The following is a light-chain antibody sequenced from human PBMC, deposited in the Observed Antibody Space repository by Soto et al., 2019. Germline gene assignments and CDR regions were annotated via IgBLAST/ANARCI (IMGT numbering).Light chain of an antibody. CDR3: QQYGSSST. CDR2: GAS. CDR1: QSVSSSY. V-gene: IGKV3-20*01. J-gene: IGKJ5*01. Sequence: EIGLTQSPGALSLSPGESATLSCKASQSVSSSYLAWYQQKPGQAPRLLIYGASSRPTGIPDRLSGSGSGTDFTLTISRLEPEDFAVYYCQQYGSSSTFGQGTRLEIK.